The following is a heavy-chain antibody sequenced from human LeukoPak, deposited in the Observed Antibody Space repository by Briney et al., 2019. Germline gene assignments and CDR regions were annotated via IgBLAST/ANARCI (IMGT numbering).Heavy chain of an antibody. Sequence: RGCLRLSCAPSGFSLSSYAMHWVRQAPGKGLEWVAVISYDGSNKYYADSVKGRFTISRDNSKNTLYLQINSLRADDTVVYYWAKDLDYATYGYYFDYWGQGTVVTVTA. D-gene: IGHD4-17*01. V-gene: IGHV3-30-3*01. J-gene: IGHJ4*02. CDR2: ISYDGSNK. CDR1: GFSLSSYA. CDR3: AKDLDYATYGYYFDY.